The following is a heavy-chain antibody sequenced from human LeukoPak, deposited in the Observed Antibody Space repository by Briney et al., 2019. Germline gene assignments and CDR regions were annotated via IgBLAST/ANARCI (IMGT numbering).Heavy chain of an antibody. CDR2: INDLGGT. Sequence: SETLSLTCAVYGGSLSDYYWSWIRQPPGKGLEWIGEINDLGGTNYSPSLKSRVTISLDTSKNQFSLTLNAVTAADTAVYYCARKVPGTLDLWGRGTLVTVSS. V-gene: IGHV4-34*01. CDR3: ARKVPGTLDL. D-gene: IGHD3-10*01. J-gene: IGHJ2*01. CDR1: GGSLSDYY.